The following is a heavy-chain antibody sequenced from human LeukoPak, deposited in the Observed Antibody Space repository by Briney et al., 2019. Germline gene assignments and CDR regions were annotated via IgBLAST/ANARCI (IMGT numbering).Heavy chain of an antibody. V-gene: IGHV4-61*02. D-gene: IGHD3-10*01. CDR2: IYTSGST. CDR3: AKHPRFGEFWYFDL. Sequence: PSETLSLTCTVSGGSISSDNYYWSWIRQPAGKGLEWIGRIYTSGSTNYDPSLKSRVTMSLDTSKNQFSLNLSSVTAADTAVYYCAKHPRFGEFWYFDLWGRGTLVTVSS. J-gene: IGHJ2*01. CDR1: GGSISSDNYY.